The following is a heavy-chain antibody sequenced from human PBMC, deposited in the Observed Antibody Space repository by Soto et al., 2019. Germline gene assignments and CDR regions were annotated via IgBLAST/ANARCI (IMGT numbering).Heavy chain of an antibody. D-gene: IGHD6-13*01. V-gene: IGHV4-34*01. J-gene: IGHJ6*02. CDR2: INHSGST. Sequence: QVQLQQWGAGLLKPSETLSLTCAVYGGSFSGYYWSWIRQPPGKGLEWIGEINHSGSTNYNPSLKSQVTISVDTSKNQFSLKLSSVTAADTAVYYCARAIAAAATYYYGMDVWGQGTTVTVSS. CDR1: GGSFSGYY. CDR3: ARAIAAAATYYYGMDV.